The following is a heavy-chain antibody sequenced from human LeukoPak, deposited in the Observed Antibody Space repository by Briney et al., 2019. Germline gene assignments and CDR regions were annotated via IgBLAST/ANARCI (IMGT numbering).Heavy chain of an antibody. CDR3: AKALGPTEYYFDY. D-gene: IGHD3-16*02. V-gene: IGHV3-7*03. CDR2: INQDASAR. Sequence: PGGSLRLSCAASGFTLSSHWMTWVRQAPGKGLEWVANINQDASARYYVASVRGRFTISRDNARSSINLQMNSLRAEDTAVYYCAKALGPTEYYFDYWGQGTLVTVSS. J-gene: IGHJ4*02. CDR1: GFTLSSHW.